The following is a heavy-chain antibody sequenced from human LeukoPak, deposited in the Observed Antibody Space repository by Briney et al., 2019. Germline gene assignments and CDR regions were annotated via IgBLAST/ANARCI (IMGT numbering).Heavy chain of an antibody. D-gene: IGHD3-10*01. CDR2: ISSNGRTI. CDR1: KYTFRDYY. CDR3: VRDSPRVRGWFDP. V-gene: IGHV3-11*01. Sequence: GGSLRLSRAASKYTFRDYYMSWVRQAPGKGLEWIAYISSNGRTIYYADSVRGRFTISRDNDKSSMYLLMNSLRVDDTAVYYCVRDSPRVRGWFDPWGQGTLVTVSS. J-gene: IGHJ5*02.